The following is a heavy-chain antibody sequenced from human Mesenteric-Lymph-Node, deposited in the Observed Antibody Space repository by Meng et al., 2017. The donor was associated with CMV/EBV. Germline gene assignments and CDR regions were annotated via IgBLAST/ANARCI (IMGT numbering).Heavy chain of an antibody. V-gene: IGHV4-61*01. CDR1: GGSVSSGSYY. CDR2: IYYSGST. J-gene: IGHJ4*02. Sequence: GSLRLSCTVSGGSVSSGSYYWSWIRQPPGKGLEWIGYIYYSGSTNYNPSLKSRVTISVDTSKNQFSLKLTSVTAADTAVYYCARDSLSVVDPDHYFDYWGQGTLVTVSS. D-gene: IGHD2-15*01. CDR3: ARDSLSVVDPDHYFDY.